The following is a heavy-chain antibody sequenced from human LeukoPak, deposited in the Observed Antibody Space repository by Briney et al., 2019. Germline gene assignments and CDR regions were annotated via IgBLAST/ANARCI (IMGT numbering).Heavy chain of an antibody. V-gene: IGHV1-18*04. J-gene: IGHJ5*02. CDR2: ISAYNGNT. CDR1: GYIFTNYG. Sequence: ASVKVSCKASGYIFTNYGITWVRQAPGQGPEWMGWISAYNGNTNYAQKLQGTVTMTTDTSTSTAYMELRSLRSDDTAVYYCARDIGFCSTTSCSRWFDPWGQGTLVTVSS. D-gene: IGHD2-2*01. CDR3: ARDIGFCSTTSCSRWFDP.